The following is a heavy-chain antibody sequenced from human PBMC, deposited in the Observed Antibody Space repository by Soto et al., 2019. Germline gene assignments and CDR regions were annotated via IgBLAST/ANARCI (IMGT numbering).Heavy chain of an antibody. D-gene: IGHD3-9*01. CDR1: GGSFSGYY. Sequence: PSETLSLTCAVYGGSFSGYYWSWIRQPPGKGLEWIGEINHSGSTNYNPSLKSRVTISVDTSKNQFSLKLNSVTAADSAVYYCARLEGLATISYYFDFWGQGALVTVSS. CDR3: ARLEGLATISYYFDF. J-gene: IGHJ4*02. V-gene: IGHV4-34*01. CDR2: INHSGST.